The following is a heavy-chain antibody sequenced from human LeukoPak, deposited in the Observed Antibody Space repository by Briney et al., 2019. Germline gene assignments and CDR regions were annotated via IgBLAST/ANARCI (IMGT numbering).Heavy chain of an antibody. CDR2: IDGGGVNT. V-gene: IGHV3-23*01. D-gene: IGHD6-25*01. Sequence: GGSLRLSCAGSGFTFSNYGMSWVRQAPGKGLEWVSAIDGGGVNTLYADSVKGRFTISRDNSKNTVYLQMNSLSAEDTAIYYCAKRSARPKPLDCWGQGTLVTVSS. CDR3: AKRSARPKPLDC. J-gene: IGHJ4*02. CDR1: GFTFSNYG.